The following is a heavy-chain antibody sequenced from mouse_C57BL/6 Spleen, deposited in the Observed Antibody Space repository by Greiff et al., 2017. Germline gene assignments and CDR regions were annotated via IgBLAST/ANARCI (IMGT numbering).Heavy chain of an antibody. V-gene: IGHV1-72*01. Sequence: QVQLQQPGAELVKPGASVKLSCKASGYTFTSYWMHWVKQRPGRGLEWIGRIDPNSGGTKYNEKFKSKATLTVDKPSSTAYMQLSSLTSEDSAVYYCARRGTMITTGYVDYGGQGTTLTVSS. CDR3: ARRGTMITTGYVDY. D-gene: IGHD2-4*01. J-gene: IGHJ2*01. CDR2: IDPNSGGT. CDR1: GYTFTSYW.